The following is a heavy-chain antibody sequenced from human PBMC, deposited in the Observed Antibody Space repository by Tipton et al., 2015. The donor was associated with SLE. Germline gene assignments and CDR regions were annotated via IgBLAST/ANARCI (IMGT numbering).Heavy chain of an antibody. CDR2: IKEDGSEK. J-gene: IGHJ4*02. Sequence: SLRLSCGASGFTFSRHWMNWVRQAPGKGLEWVANIKEDGSEKYHVDSVKGRFTISRDNAKNSLYLQMNSLRAEDTAVYYCARDRGWGSSREVDYWGQGTLVTVSS. CDR1: GFTFSRHW. CDR3: ARDRGWGSSREVDY. D-gene: IGHD7-27*01. V-gene: IGHV3-7*01.